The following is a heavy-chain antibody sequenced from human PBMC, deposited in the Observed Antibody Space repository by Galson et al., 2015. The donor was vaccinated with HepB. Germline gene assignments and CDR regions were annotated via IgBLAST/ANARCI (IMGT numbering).Heavy chain of an antibody. V-gene: IGHV3-48*02. J-gene: IGHJ4*02. Sequence: SLRLSCAASGFTFSSYSMNWVRQAPGRGLEWVSYIGDSSSSIYYADSVQGRFTISRGNAKNTFYLEMNSLRDEDTAVYYCARDTFSLGIYPYPDYWGQGTLVTVSS. CDR1: GFTFSSYS. CDR2: IGDSSSSI. CDR3: ARDTFSLGIYPYPDY. D-gene: IGHD2/OR15-2a*01.